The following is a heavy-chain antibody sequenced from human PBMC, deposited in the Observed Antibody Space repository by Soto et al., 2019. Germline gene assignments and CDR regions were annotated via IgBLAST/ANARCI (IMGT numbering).Heavy chain of an antibody. Sequence: PSETLSLTCAVSGDSISSGYYWAWIRQPPGKGLEWIGSIYHSGTTYYNPSLKSRVTISVDTSKNQFSLKLSSVTAADSAVYYCALVDSSGPHEWGQGTLVTVSS. V-gene: IGHV4-38-2*01. D-gene: IGHD3-22*01. J-gene: IGHJ4*02. CDR1: GDSISSGYY. CDR3: ALVDSSGPHE. CDR2: IYHSGTT.